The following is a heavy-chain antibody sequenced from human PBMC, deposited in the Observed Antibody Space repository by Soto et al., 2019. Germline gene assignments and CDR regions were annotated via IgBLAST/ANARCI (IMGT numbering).Heavy chain of an antibody. CDR1: GGSISSYY. CDR2: IYYTENT. V-gene: IGHV4-59*01. CDR3: ARVAPAAGPCYYYYYMDV. J-gene: IGHJ6*03. D-gene: IGHD6-13*01. Sequence: QVQLQESGTGLVKPSETLSITCTVSGGSISSYYWSWIRQPPGKGLEWIGYIYYTENTIYNHSLKSRVTTSVHTSTNQCSLELTSGSAAYTAVYYRARVAPAAGPCYYYYYMDVWGKGTKVTVSS.